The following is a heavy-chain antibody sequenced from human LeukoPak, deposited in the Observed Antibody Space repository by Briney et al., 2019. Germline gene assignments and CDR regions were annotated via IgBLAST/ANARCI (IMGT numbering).Heavy chain of an antibody. CDR2: INSDESST. D-gene: IGHD5-18*01. Sequence: GGSLRLSCAASGFTFSSYWMHWVRQAPVKGLVWVSRINSDESSTSYADSVKGRFTISRDNAKNTLYLQMNSLRAEDTAVYYCARGGGYSYGYMGYWGQGTLVTVSS. J-gene: IGHJ4*02. CDR3: ARGGGYSYGYMGY. V-gene: IGHV3-74*01. CDR1: GFTFSSYW.